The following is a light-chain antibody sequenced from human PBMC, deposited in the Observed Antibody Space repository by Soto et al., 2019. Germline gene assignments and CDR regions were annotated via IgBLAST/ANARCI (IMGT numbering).Light chain of an antibody. CDR2: KAS. V-gene: IGKV1-5*03. J-gene: IGKJ1*01. CDR1: QSISIW. Sequence: DIQMTQSPSTLSASVGDRVTITCRASQSISIWLAWYQQKPGKAPNLLISKASSLESGVPSRFIGSGSGTEFTLTISSLQPDDFATYYCQQYNNYPGTFGQGTEVEIK. CDR3: QQYNNYPGT.